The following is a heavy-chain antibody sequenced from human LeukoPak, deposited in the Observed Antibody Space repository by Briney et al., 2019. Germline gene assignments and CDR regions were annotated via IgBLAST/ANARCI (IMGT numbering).Heavy chain of an antibody. Sequence: PSETLSLTCAVYGGSFSGYYWSWIRQPPGKGLEWIGEINHSGSTNYNPSLKSRVTISVDTSKNQFSLKLSSVTAADTAVYYCARGSETYWDWPLYWGQGTLVTVSS. CDR2: INHSGST. J-gene: IGHJ4*02. CDR3: ARGSETYWDWPLY. V-gene: IGHV4-34*01. CDR1: GGSFSGYY. D-gene: IGHD1-26*01.